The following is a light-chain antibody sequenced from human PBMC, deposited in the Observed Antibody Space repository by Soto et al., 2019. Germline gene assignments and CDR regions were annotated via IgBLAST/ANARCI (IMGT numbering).Light chain of an antibody. CDR2: SAS. Sequence: EIVMTQSPATLSVSPGGRATLSCRASQSISDTLAWYQQKPGQAPRLLIYSASRVATGFPARFSGSGAGTDLTLTSRSLQSEDFAVYYCQQYNTWEWTFGQGTKEDIK. V-gene: IGKV3-15*01. J-gene: IGKJ1*01. CDR3: QQYNTWEWT. CDR1: QSISDT.